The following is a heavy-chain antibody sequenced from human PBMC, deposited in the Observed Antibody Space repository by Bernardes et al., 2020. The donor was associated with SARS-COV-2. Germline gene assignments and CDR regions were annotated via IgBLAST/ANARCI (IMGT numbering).Heavy chain of an antibody. J-gene: IGHJ4*02. V-gene: IGHV3-23*01. CDR1: GFTFSSYA. D-gene: IGHD3-22*01. Sequence: GGSLRLSCAASGFTFSSYAMSWVRQAPGKGLEWVSAISGSGGSTYYADSVKGRFTISRDNSKNTLYLQMNSLRAEDTAVYYCAKDFLYYDSSGGFDYWGQGTLVTVSS. CDR3: AKDFLYYDSSGGFDY. CDR2: ISGSGGST.